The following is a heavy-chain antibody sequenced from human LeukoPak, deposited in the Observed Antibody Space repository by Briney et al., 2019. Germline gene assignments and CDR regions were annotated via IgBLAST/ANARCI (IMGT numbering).Heavy chain of an antibody. CDR3: ARGSGNDSSGYLDPFDY. CDR2: INHSGST. V-gene: IGHV4-34*01. Sequence: SETLSLTCAVYGGSFSGYYWSWIRQPPGKGLEWIGEINHSGSTNYNPSLKRRVTISVDTSKNQFSLKLSSVTAADTAVYYCARGSGNDSSGYLDPFDYWGQGTLVTVSS. CDR1: GGSFSGYY. D-gene: IGHD3-22*01. J-gene: IGHJ4*02.